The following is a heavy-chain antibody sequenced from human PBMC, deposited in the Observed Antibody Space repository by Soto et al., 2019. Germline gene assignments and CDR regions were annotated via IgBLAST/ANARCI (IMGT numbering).Heavy chain of an antibody. CDR2: IIPIFGTA. Sequence: SVKVSCKASGCTFSSYAISWVRQAPGQGFEWMGGIIPIFGTANYTQKFQGRVTITADESTSTAYMELSSLRSEDTAVYYCATGLIMITFGGVIVDDYWGQGTLVTVSS. J-gene: IGHJ4*02. D-gene: IGHD3-16*02. V-gene: IGHV1-69*13. CDR3: ATGLIMITFGGVIVDDY. CDR1: GCTFSSYA.